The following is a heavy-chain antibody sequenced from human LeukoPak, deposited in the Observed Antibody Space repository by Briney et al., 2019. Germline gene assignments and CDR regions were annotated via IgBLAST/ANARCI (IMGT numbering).Heavy chain of an antibody. CDR1: GFTFSSYG. Sequence: GGSLRLSCAASGFTFSSYGMHWVRQAPGKGLEWVAVISYDGSNKYYADSVKGRFTISRDNSKNTLYLQMNSLRAEDTAVYYCKVAAIDFDYWGQGTPVTVSS. CDR3: KVAAIDFDY. D-gene: IGHD2-15*01. J-gene: IGHJ4*02. V-gene: IGHV3-30*03. CDR2: ISYDGSNK.